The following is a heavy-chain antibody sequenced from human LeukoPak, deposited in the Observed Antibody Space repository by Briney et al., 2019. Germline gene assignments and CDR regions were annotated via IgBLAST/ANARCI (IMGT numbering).Heavy chain of an antibody. V-gene: IGHV1-18*01. J-gene: IGHJ5*02. CDR1: GYSFITYG. CDR3: ARNWFDP. Sequence: ASVKVSCEASGYSFITYGISWVRQAPGQGLEWVGWVSPYNGNTNYAQKIQGRVTMTTDTSTSTAYMELRSLESDDTAMYYCARNWFDPWGQGTLVTVSS. CDR2: VSPYNGNT.